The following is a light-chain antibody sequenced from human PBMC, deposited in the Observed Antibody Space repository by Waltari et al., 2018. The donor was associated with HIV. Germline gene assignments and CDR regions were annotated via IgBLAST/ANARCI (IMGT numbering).Light chain of an antibody. J-gene: IGKJ2*02. V-gene: IGKV4-1*01. Sequence: DIVMTQSPDSLAVSLGERATINCKSSQSVLYSSNNKNYLTWYQQKPGQPPKLLIDWASTRESGVPDRFSGSGSGTDFTLSISSRQAEDVAVYYCQQYYSIPRTVGQGTKVEIK. CDR1: QSVLYSSNNKNY. CDR2: WAS. CDR3: QQYYSIPRT.